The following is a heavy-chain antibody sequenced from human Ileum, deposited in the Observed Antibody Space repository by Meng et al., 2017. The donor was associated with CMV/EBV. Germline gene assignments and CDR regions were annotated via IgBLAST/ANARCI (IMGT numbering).Heavy chain of an antibody. D-gene: IGHD3-3*01. Sequence: GESLKISCAASGFSFSDYGMHWVRQAPGKGLEWVAFIRYDGSNTYYTDSVKGRFTISRDNSKNTLYLQMNSLRPEDTAVYYCARERDDSWSGSWMDVWGQGTTVTVSS. CDR3: ARERDDSWSGSWMDV. CDR1: GFSFSDYG. CDR2: IRYDGSNT. J-gene: IGHJ6*02. V-gene: IGHV3-30*02.